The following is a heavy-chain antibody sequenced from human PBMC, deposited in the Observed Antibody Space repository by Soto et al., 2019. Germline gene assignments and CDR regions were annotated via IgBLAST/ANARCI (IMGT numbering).Heavy chain of an antibody. D-gene: IGHD2-21*01. CDR3: ARDQSYGGAFDH. Sequence: QVQLVQSGAEVKKSGASVKVSCKASGYTFTSYGISWVRQAPGQGLEWMGWISAYNGNTNYAQKLKGRVTMTADTATSTAYMELRSLRSDDTAVYYCARDQSYGGAFDHWGQGTLVTVSS. CDR2: ISAYNGNT. J-gene: IGHJ4*02. CDR1: GYTFTSYG. V-gene: IGHV1-18*01.